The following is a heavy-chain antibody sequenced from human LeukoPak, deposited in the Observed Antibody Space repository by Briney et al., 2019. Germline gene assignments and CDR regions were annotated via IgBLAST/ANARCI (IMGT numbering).Heavy chain of an antibody. CDR2: IKQGWSEK. CDR3: VSGDYMDV. CDR1: GFTFSTYW. V-gene: IGHV3-7*01. Sequence: GGPLRLSCAASGFTFSTYWMSWVREAPGKGREWGANIKQGWSEKYYVDSVKGRFTISSDNAQNSLYLPMTSLGAEDKAVYYCVSGDYMDVWGKGTTVTVSS. J-gene: IGHJ6*03.